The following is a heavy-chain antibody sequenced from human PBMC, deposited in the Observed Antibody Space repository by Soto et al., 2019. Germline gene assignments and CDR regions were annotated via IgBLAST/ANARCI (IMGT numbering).Heavy chain of an antibody. CDR3: ARDHRRTIFGVVIRDYYGMDV. J-gene: IGHJ6*02. D-gene: IGHD3-3*01. CDR1: GGSISSGDYY. Sequence: ASETLSLTCTVSGGSISSGDYYWSWIRQPPGKGLEWIGYIYYSGSTYYNPSLKSRVTISVDTSKNRFSLKLSSVTAADTAVYYCARDHRRTIFGVVIRDYYGMDVWGQGTTVTVSS. CDR2: IYYSGST. V-gene: IGHV4-30-4*01.